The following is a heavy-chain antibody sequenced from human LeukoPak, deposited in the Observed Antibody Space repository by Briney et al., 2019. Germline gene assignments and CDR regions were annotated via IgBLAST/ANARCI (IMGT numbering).Heavy chain of an antibody. D-gene: IGHD5-12*01. J-gene: IGHJ4*02. Sequence: GESLKISCKGSEYTFTSYGISWVRQAPGQGLEWMGWISGNNGKTNNAQKFQGRVTMTTDTSTSTVHMELRSLRSDDTAVYYCARAWYSGYDSFDYWGQGTLVTVSS. CDR1: EYTFTSYG. CDR2: ISGNNGKT. V-gene: IGHV1-18*01. CDR3: ARAWYSGYDSFDY.